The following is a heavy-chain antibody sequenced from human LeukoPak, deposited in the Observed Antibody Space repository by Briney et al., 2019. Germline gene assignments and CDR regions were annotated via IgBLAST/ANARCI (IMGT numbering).Heavy chain of an antibody. Sequence: GGSLRLSCAASGFTFSSYSMNWVRQAPGKGLEWVSYISSSSTTIYYADSVKGRFTISRDNSKNTLYLQMNSLRAEDTAVYYCAKSKGGLDYWGQGTLVTVSS. D-gene: IGHD3-16*01. V-gene: IGHV3-48*01. CDR3: AKSKGGLDY. CDR2: ISSSSTTI. J-gene: IGHJ4*02. CDR1: GFTFSSYS.